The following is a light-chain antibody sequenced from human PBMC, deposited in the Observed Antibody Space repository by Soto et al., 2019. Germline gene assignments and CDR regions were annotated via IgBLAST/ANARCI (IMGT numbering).Light chain of an antibody. CDR2: DTS. V-gene: IGKV3-11*01. Sequence: EYVLTQSPATLSLSPGESATLSCRASQSIWTYLTWYQQKPGQAPRVLIYDTSKRATGIPARFSGSGSGTDFTHSISNLESEDFAVYYCHQRRDWPLTFGGGTKIEIK. J-gene: IGKJ4*01. CDR3: HQRRDWPLT. CDR1: QSIWTY.